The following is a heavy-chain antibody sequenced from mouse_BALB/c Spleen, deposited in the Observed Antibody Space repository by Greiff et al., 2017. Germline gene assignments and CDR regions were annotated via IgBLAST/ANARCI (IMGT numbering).Heavy chain of an antibody. J-gene: IGHJ3*01. Sequence: QVQLQQSGAELAKPGASVKMSCKASGYTFTSYWMHWVKQRPGQGLEWIGEINPSNGRTNYNEKFKSKATLTVDKSSSTAYMQLSSLTSEDSAVYYCARNDYDVAWFAYWGQGTLVTVSA. CDR3: ARNDYDVAWFAY. D-gene: IGHD2-4*01. CDR2: INPSNGRT. V-gene: IGHV1S81*02. CDR1: GYTFTSYW.